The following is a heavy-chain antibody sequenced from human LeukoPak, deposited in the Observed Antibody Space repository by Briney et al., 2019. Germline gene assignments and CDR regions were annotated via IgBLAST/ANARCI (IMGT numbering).Heavy chain of an antibody. V-gene: IGHV3-66*02. J-gene: IGHJ4*02. Sequence: GGSLRLSCAASGFTVSSNHMSWVRQAPGKGLEWVSVIYSGGSTYYADSVKGRFTISRDNSKNTLYLQMNSLRAEDTAVYYCARDGARRGYSYASWGQGTLVTVSS. CDR2: IYSGGST. D-gene: IGHD5-18*01. CDR1: GFTVSSNH. CDR3: ARDGARRGYSYAS.